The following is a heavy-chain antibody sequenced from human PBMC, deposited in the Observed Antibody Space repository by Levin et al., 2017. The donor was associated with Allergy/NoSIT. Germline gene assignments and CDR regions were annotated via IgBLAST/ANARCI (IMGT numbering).Heavy chain of an antibody. D-gene: IGHD6-13*01. CDR3: AHRAPTQSSSSWYVHPFDY. J-gene: IGHJ4*02. V-gene: IGHV2-5*02. CDR1: GFSLSTGGAG. CDR2: IYWDDDK. Sequence: SGPTLVKPTQTLTLTCTFSGFSLSTGGAGVGWIRQPPGKALEWLALIYWDDDKRYSPSLKSRLTITKDTSKNQVVLTMTNMDPVDTPTHFCAHRAPTQSSSSWYVHPFDYWGQGTLVTVSS.